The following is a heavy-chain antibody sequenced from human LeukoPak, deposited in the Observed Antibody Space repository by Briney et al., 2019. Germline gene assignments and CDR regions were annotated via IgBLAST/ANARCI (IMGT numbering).Heavy chain of an antibody. CDR1: GFTFSSYS. Sequence: PGGSLRLSCAASGFTFSSYSMNWIRQAPGKGLEWVSYISSSSSTIYYADSVKGRFTISRDNPKNSLYLQMNSLRAEDTAVYYCARGRVITMVRGVLVYWGQGTLVTVSS. D-gene: IGHD3-10*01. V-gene: IGHV3-48*01. CDR3: ARGRVITMVRGVLVY. CDR2: ISSSSSTI. J-gene: IGHJ4*02.